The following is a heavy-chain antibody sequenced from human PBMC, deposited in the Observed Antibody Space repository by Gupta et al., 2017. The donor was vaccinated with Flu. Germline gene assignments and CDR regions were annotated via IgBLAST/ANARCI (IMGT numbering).Heavy chain of an antibody. J-gene: IGHJ5*02. CDR1: F. CDR2: IDHSGST. Sequence: FWSWIRQPPGKGLEWIGEIDHSGSTNYNPSLKSRVTMSVDTSKNQFSLKMNSVTAADTAVYYCARGLYDDGWGSLRFPVVDNWFDPWGQGTLVAVSS. D-gene: IGHD3-16*02. V-gene: IGHV4-34*01. CDR3: ARGLYDDGWGSLRFPVVDNWFDP.